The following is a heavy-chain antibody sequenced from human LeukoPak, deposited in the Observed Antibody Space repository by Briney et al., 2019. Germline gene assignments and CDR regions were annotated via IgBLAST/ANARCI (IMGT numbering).Heavy chain of an antibody. V-gene: IGHV4-59*08. Sequence: SETLSLTCTVSGGSISSYYWSWIRQPPGKRLEWIGHIYYSGSTSYNPSLKSRFTISVDTSKNQFSLKLSSVTAADTAVYYCAGHHPRNTVDFWGQGTLVTVS. D-gene: IGHD2/OR15-2a*01. J-gene: IGHJ4*02. CDR1: GGSISSYY. CDR2: IYYSGST. CDR3: AGHHPRNTVDF.